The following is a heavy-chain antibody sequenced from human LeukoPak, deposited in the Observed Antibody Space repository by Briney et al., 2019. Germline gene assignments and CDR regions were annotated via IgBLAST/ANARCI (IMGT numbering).Heavy chain of an antibody. D-gene: IGHD3-3*01. J-gene: IGHJ4*02. Sequence: SSETLSLTCAVYGGSFSGYYWSWIRQPPGRGLEWIGEINHSGSTNYNPSLKSRVTISVDTSKNQFSPKLSSVAAADTAVYYCARSLGMDWLFTDYWGQGTLVTVSS. CDR3: ARSLGMDWLFTDY. V-gene: IGHV4-34*01. CDR2: INHSGST. CDR1: GGSFSGYY.